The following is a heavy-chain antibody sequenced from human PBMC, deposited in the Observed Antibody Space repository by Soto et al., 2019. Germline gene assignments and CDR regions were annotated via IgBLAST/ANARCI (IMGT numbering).Heavy chain of an antibody. CDR2: IIPIFGTA. D-gene: IGHD3-9*01. CDR3: ARDEGVGILTGYRHFDY. CDR1: GGTFSSYA. J-gene: IGHJ4*02. Sequence: QVQLVQSGAEVKKPGSSVKVSCKASGGTFSSYAISWVRQAPGQGLEWMGGIIPIFGTANYAQKFQGRVTNTADESTSTAYMELSSPRAEDTVVYYCARDEGVGILTGYRHFDYWGQGTLVTVSS. V-gene: IGHV1-69*01.